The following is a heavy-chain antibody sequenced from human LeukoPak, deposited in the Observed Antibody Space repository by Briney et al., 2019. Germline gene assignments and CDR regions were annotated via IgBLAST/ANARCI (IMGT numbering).Heavy chain of an antibody. J-gene: IGHJ4*02. Sequence: SETLSLTCAVYGGSFSGYYWSWIRQPPGKGLEWIGEINHSGSTNYNPSLKSRVTILVDTSKNQFSLKLSSVTAADTAVYYCARSGFGELFLPFDYWGQGTLVTVSS. V-gene: IGHV4-34*01. CDR2: INHSGST. CDR3: ARSGFGELFLPFDY. CDR1: GGSFSGYY. D-gene: IGHD3-10*01.